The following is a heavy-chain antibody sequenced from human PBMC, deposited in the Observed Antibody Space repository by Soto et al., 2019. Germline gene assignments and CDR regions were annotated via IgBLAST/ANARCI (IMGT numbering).Heavy chain of an antibody. D-gene: IGHD4-17*01. CDR2: IYYSGST. V-gene: IGHV4-31*03. Sequence: TLSLTCTVSGGSISSGGYYWSWIRQHPGKGLEWIGYIYYSGSTYYNPSLKGRVTISVDTSKNQFSLKLSSVTAADTAVYYCARDIGGDYGDYVGEFDIWGQGTMVTVSS. CDR1: GGSISSGGYY. J-gene: IGHJ3*02. CDR3: ARDIGGDYGDYVGEFDI.